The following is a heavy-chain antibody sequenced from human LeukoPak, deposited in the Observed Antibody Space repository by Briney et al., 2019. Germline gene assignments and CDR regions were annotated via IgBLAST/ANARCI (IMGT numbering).Heavy chain of an antibody. V-gene: IGHV4-34*01. Sequence: SETLSLTCAVYGGSFSGYYWSWIRQPPGKGLEWIGEINHSGSTNYNPSLKSRVTISVDTSKSQFSLKLSSVTAADTAVYYCARSPLLWFGESHYYYMDVWGKGTTVTISS. CDR3: ARSPLLWFGESHYYYMDV. D-gene: IGHD3-10*01. CDR2: INHSGST. CDR1: GGSFSGYY. J-gene: IGHJ6*03.